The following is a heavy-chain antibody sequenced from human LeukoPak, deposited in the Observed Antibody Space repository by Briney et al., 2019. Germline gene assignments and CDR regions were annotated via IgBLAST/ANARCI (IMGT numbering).Heavy chain of an antibody. CDR1: GGSICSSSYY. D-gene: IGHD6-19*01. Sequence: SETLSLTCTVSGGSICSSSYYWGWIRQPPGKGLEWIGSIYYSGSTYYNPSLKSRVTISVDTSKNQFSLKLSSVTAADTAVYYCARHKGGAVAMIDYWGQGTLVTVSS. V-gene: IGHV4-39*01. CDR2: IYYSGST. J-gene: IGHJ4*02. CDR3: ARHKGGAVAMIDY.